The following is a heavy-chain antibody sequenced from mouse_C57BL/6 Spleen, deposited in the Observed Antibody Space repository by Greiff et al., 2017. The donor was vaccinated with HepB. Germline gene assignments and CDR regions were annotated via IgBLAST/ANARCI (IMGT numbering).Heavy chain of an antibody. CDR2: IYPRSGKT. J-gene: IGHJ4*01. V-gene: IGHV1-81*01. CDR3: AIRGNEGAMDY. CDR1: GYTFTSYG. Sequence: VQLQQSGAELARPGASVKLSCKASGYTFTSYGISWVKQRTGQGLEWIGEIYPRSGKTYYNEKFKGKATLTADKSSRTAYMELRSLTSEDSAVYFCAIRGNEGAMDYWGQGTSVTVSS.